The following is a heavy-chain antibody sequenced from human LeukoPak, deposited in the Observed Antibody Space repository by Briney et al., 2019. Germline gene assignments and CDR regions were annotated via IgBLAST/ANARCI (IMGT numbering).Heavy chain of an antibody. CDR2: IYYSGST. J-gene: IGHJ4*02. Sequence: SQTLSLTCTVSGGSISSGDYYWSWIRQPPGKGLEWIGYIYYSGSTYYNPSLKSRVTISVDTSKNQFSLKLSSVTAADTAVYFCAKDGSYYYGGDYFDYWGQGALVTVSS. CDR1: GGSISSGDYY. CDR3: AKDGSYYYGGDYFDY. D-gene: IGHD3-10*01. V-gene: IGHV4-30-4*01.